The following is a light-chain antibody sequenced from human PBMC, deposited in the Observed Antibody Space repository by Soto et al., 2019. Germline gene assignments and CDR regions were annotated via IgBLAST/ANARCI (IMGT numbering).Light chain of an antibody. CDR2: DAS. CDR3: QQYGSSST. Sequence: IQLTQSPSSLSASVGDRVTITCRASQDSTKYLAWYQQKPGKAPNLLIYDASTLHSMVPSRFSGSGSGTDFTLTISRLEPEDFAVYYCQQYGSSSTFGQGTRLEIK. CDR1: QDSTKY. V-gene: IGKV1-9*01. J-gene: IGKJ5*01.